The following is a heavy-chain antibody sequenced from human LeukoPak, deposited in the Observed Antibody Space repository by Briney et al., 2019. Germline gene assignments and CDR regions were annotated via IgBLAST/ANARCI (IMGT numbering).Heavy chain of an antibody. CDR1: GASIGSYY. CDR2: ITNSGST. D-gene: IGHD3-3*01. J-gene: IGHJ4*02. V-gene: IGHV4-59*01. CDR3: ARRFLGVEFDY. Sequence: SVTLSLTCTVSGASIGSYYWGWIRQRPVQGLEWIGTITNSGSTNFNPSLKSRVTMSLDTSNNQFSLKLSFVTAADTALYYCARRFLGVEFDYWGQGMLVTVSS.